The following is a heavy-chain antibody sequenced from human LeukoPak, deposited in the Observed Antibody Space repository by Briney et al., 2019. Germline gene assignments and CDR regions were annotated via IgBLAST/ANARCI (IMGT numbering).Heavy chain of an antibody. Sequence: ASVTVSCKASGYTFTSYDINWVRQATGQGLEWMGWMNPNSGNTGYAQKFQGRVTITRNTSISTAYMELSSLRSEDTAVYYCASLWDSSGYYYLDYWGQGTLVTVSS. V-gene: IGHV1-8*03. CDR2: MNPNSGNT. CDR3: ASLWDSSGYYYLDY. D-gene: IGHD3-22*01. CDR1: GYTFTSYD. J-gene: IGHJ4*02.